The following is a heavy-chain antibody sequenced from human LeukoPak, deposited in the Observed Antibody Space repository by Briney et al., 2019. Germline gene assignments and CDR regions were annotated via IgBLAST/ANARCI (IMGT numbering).Heavy chain of an antibody. Sequence: SETLSLTCTVSGGSISSYYWSWIRQPPGKGLEWIGYIYYSGSTNYNPSLKSRVTISVDTSKNQFSLKLSSVTAADTAVYYCARDLLLRNWGQGTLVTVSS. V-gene: IGHV4-59*01. CDR3: ARDLLLRN. CDR1: GGSISSYY. D-gene: IGHD3-22*01. CDR2: IYYSGST. J-gene: IGHJ4*02.